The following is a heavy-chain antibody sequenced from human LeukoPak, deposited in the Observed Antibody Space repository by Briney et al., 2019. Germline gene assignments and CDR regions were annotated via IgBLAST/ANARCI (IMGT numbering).Heavy chain of an antibody. CDR2: IYYSGST. J-gene: IGHJ3*02. CDR1: GGSISSSSYY. Sequence: SETLSLPCSVSGGSISSSSYYWGWIRQPPGKGLEWIGSIYYSGSTYYNPSLKSRVTISVDTSKNQFSLKLSSVTAADTAVYYCARYLRGGKDAFDIWGQGTMVTVSS. V-gene: IGHV4-39*07. CDR3: ARYLRGGKDAFDI. D-gene: IGHD4-23*01.